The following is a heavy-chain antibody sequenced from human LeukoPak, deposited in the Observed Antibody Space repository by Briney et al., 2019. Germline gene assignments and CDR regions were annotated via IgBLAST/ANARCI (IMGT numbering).Heavy chain of an antibody. CDR3: ESTRGAVGSYYYYMDV. J-gene: IGHJ6*03. D-gene: IGHD6-19*01. CDR2: IYYSGST. CDR1: GGSISSYY. Sequence: SETLSLTCTVSGGSISSYYWSWIRQPPGKGLEWIGYIYYSGSTNYNPSLKSRVTISVDTSKNQFSLKLSSVTAADTAVYYCESTRGAVGSYYYYMDVWGKGTTVPV. V-gene: IGHV4-59*08.